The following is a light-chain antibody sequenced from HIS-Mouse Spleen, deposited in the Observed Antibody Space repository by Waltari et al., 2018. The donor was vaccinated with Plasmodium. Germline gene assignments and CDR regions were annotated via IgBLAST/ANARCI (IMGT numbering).Light chain of an antibody. Sequence: DIVMTQSPDSLAVSLGERATIHCKSSQSVLYSSNNKNYLAWYQQKPVQPPKLRIYWASTRGSGVPDRFSGSGSGTDFTLTISSLQAEDVAVYYCQQYYSTPWTFGQGTKVEIK. J-gene: IGKJ1*01. CDR1: QSVLYSSNNKNY. CDR2: WAS. CDR3: QQYYSTPWT. V-gene: IGKV4-1*01.